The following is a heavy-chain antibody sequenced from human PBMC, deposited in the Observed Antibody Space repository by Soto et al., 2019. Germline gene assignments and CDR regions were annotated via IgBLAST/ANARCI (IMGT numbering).Heavy chain of an antibody. D-gene: IGHD3-10*01. CDR2: ISYDGSNK. CDR3: AKERGTMVRGVSYMDV. V-gene: IGHV3-30*18. J-gene: IGHJ6*03. Sequence: PGGSLRLSCAASGFTFSSYGMHWVRQAPGKGLEWVAVISYDGSNKYYADSVKGRFTISRDNSKNTLYLQMNSLRAEDTAVYYCAKERGTMVRGVSYMDVWGKGTTVTVSS. CDR1: GFTFSSYG.